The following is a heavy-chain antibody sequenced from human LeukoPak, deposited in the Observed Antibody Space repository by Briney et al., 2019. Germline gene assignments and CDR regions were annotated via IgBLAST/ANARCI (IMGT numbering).Heavy chain of an antibody. V-gene: IGHV3-23*01. D-gene: IGHD2-2*01. CDR1: GFTFSNYA. J-gene: IGHJ4*02. Sequence: PGGSLRLSCAASGFTFSNYAMSWVRQAPGKGLEWVSSINGRGGSTYYADSVKGRFTISRDNSKNTLYLQMNSLRAEDTAVYYCAKGNAAAALYYFDYWGQGTLVTVSS. CDR3: AKGNAAAALYYFDY. CDR2: INGRGGST.